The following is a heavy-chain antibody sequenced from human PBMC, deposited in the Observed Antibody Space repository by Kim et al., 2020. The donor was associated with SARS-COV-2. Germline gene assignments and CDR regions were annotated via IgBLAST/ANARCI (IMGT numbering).Heavy chain of an antibody. J-gene: IGHJ4*02. D-gene: IGHD2-15*01. Sequence: GGSLRLSCAASGFTFSSYAMHWVRQAPGKGVEWVAVISYDGSNKYYADSVKGRFTISRDNSKNTLYLQMNSLRAEDTTVYYCARSKHCSGGSCYLRYWGQGTLVTVSS. CDR1: GFTFSSYA. CDR2: ISYDGSNK. V-gene: IGHV3-30*04. CDR3: ARSKHCSGGSCYLRY.